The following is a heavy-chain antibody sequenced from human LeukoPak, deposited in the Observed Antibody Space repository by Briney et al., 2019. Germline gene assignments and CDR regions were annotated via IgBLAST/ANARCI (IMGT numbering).Heavy chain of an antibody. V-gene: IGHV3-7*01. J-gene: IGHJ4*02. CDR2: IKQDGSEK. D-gene: IGHD3-10*01. Sequence: GGSLRLSCAASGFTFSSYWMSWVRQAPGKGLEWVANIKQDGSEKYYVDSVKGRFTISRDNAKNSLYLQMNSLRAEDTAVHYCARGLLWFGELSRFDYWGQGTLVTVSS. CDR3: ARGLLWFGELSRFDY. CDR1: GFTFSSYW.